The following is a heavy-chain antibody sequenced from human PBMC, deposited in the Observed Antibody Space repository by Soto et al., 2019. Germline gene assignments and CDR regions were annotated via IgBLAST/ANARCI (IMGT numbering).Heavy chain of an antibody. D-gene: IGHD6-13*01. CDR1: GFTFSSYE. CDR3: ARRPGIYGMDV. J-gene: IGHJ6*02. CDR2: ISSSGSTI. Sequence: PGGSLRLSCAASGFTFSSYEMNWVRQAPGKGLEWVSYISSSGSTIYYADSVKGRFTISRDNAKNSLYLQMNSLRAEDTAVYYCARRPGIYGMDVWGQGTTVTVSS. V-gene: IGHV3-48*03.